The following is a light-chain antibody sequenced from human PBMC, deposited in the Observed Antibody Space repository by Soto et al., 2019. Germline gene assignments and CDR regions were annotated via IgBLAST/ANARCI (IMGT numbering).Light chain of an antibody. CDR3: QQYDELPYT. V-gene: IGKV1-33*01. Sequence: DIQMNQSPSSLSASVGDRVTITCQASQNIRTYLNWYQHKLGKAPRLLISDASHLEPGVPSSFSATGSGTDFTLTISDLQPGDRATYFCQQYDELPYTFGGGTRLEI. CDR1: QNIRTY. J-gene: IGKJ2*01. CDR2: DAS.